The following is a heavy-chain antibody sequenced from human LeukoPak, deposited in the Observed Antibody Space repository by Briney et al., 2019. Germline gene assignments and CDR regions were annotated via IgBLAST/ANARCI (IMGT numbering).Heavy chain of an antibody. J-gene: IGHJ4*02. CDR3: ARDRFRAPAAMFSN. CDR1: GGSISSYY. Sequence: SETLSLTCTVFGGSISSYYWSWIRQPAGKGLEWIGRIYTSGSTNYNPSLKSRVTMSVDTSKNQFSLKLSSVTAADTAVYYCARDRFRAPAAMFSNWGQGTLVTVSS. D-gene: IGHD2-2*01. CDR2: IYTSGST. V-gene: IGHV4-4*07.